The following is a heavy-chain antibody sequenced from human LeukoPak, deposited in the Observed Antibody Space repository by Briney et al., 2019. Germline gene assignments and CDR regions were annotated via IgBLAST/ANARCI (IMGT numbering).Heavy chain of an antibody. D-gene: IGHD3-10*01. J-gene: IGHJ4*02. V-gene: IGHV1-69*13. Sequence: SVKVSCKASGGTFSSYAISWVRQAPGQGLEWMGGIIPIFGTANYAQKFQGRVTITADEPTSTAYMELSSLRSEDTAVYYCARVNMVGGSGSFDYWGQGTLVTVSS. CDR1: GGTFSSYA. CDR3: ARVNMVGGSGSFDY. CDR2: IIPIFGTA.